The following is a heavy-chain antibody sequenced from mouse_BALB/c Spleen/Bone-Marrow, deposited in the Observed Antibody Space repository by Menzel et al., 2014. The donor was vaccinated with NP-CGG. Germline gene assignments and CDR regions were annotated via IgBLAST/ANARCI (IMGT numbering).Heavy chain of an antibody. V-gene: IGHV5-12-1*01. Sequence: EVKLVESGGGLVKPGGSLKLSCAAPGFAFSSHDMSWVRQTPEKRLEWVAYISSGGGSTYYPDTVKGRFTISRDNAKNTLYLQMSSLKSEDTAMYYCAREVLRDYFDYWGQGTTLTVSS. D-gene: IGHD1-1*01. CDR1: GFAFSSHD. CDR2: ISSGGGST. CDR3: AREVLRDYFDY. J-gene: IGHJ2*01.